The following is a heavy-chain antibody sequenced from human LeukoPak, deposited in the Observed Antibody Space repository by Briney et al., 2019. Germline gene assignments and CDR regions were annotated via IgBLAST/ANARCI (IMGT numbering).Heavy chain of an antibody. CDR3: ARGSYGSSAMDV. V-gene: IGHV3-48*02. D-gene: IGHD5-18*01. Sequence: GGTLSLSCAASGVTFSSYTMNWVRQAPGTGMEWLSYITSSCSDIYYDDSVQSRFTISRDNAKNSLYLQMNSLRDDATTVDYCARGSYGSSAMDVWGQGTTVTVSS. CDR1: GVTFSSYT. J-gene: IGHJ6*02. CDR2: ITSSCSDI.